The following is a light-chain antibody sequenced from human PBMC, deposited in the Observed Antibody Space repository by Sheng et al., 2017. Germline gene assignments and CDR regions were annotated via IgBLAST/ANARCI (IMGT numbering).Light chain of an antibody. V-gene: IGKV1-9*01. CDR3: QQLYTYPRT. Sequence: IQLTQSPSSLSASVGDRVTITCRANQGISSSLAWYLQKPGEAPQLLIYGASALQSGVPSRFSGSGSGTKFSLTISSLQPEDYGSYYCQQLYTYPRTFGGGTKVEIK. J-gene: IGKJ4*01. CDR1: QGISSS. CDR2: GAS.